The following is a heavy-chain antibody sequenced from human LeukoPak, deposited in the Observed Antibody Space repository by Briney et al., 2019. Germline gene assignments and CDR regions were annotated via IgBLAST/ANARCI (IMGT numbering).Heavy chain of an antibody. CDR1: GGSISSYY. J-gene: IGHJ4*02. D-gene: IGHD6-13*01. CDR3: AREYGYSSSWLVGGYFDY. Sequence: SEPLSLTCTVSGGSISSYYWSWIRQPPGKGLEWIGDIYYSGSTNYNPSLKSRVTISVDTSKNQFSLKLSSVTAADTAVYYCAREYGYSSSWLVGGYFDYWGQGTLVTVSS. CDR2: IYYSGST. V-gene: IGHV4-59*01.